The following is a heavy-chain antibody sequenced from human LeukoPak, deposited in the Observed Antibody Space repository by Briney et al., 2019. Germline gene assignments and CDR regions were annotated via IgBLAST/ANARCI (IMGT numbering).Heavy chain of an antibody. D-gene: IGHD4-17*01. CDR3: AKEGATVIWDYYGMDV. J-gene: IGHJ6*02. Sequence: PGGSLRLSCAASGFTFSSYAMSWVRQAPGKGLEWVSAISGSGGSTYYADSVKGRSTISRDNSKNTLYLQMNSLRAEDTAVYYCAKEGATVIWDYYGMDVWGQGTTVTVSS. CDR2: ISGSGGST. V-gene: IGHV3-23*01. CDR1: GFTFSSYA.